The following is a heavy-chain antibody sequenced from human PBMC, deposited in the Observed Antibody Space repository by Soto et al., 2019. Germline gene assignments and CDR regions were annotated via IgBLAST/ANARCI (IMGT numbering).Heavy chain of an antibody. CDR2: IRSWSDGGTT. CDR1: GFTFHNAW. Sequence: EVQLVESGGGLVEPGESLRLSCVASGFTFHNAWMSWVRQAPGKGLEWVGRIRSWSDGGTTDYGALVTGRFTISRADSKNTLSLEMESLKSEDTAVYSCTTGTTVAKYYFDFWGQGTLVTVSS. J-gene: IGHJ4*02. CDR3: TTGTTVAKYYFDF. V-gene: IGHV3-15*01. D-gene: IGHD1-1*01.